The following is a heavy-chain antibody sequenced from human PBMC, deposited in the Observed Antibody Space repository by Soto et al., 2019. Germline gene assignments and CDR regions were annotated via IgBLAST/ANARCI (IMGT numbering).Heavy chain of an antibody. CDR3: ARAWYYYDSSGCDY. CDR2: ISYDGSNK. Sequence: GGSLRLSCAASGFTFSSYAMHWVRQAPGKGLEWVAVISYDGSNKYYADSVKGRFTISRDNTKNTLYLQMNSLRAEDTAVYYCARAWYYYDSSGCDYWGQGTLVTVSS. J-gene: IGHJ4*02. V-gene: IGHV3-30-3*01. D-gene: IGHD3-22*01. CDR1: GFTFSSYA.